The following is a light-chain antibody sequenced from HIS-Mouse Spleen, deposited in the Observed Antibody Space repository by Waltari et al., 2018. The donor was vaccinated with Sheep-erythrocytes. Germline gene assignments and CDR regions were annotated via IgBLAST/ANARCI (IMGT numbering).Light chain of an antibody. CDR3: CSYAGSYNHV. J-gene: IGLJ1*01. CDR1: SSDVGGYNY. Sequence: QSALTQPRSVSGSPGQSVTISCTGTSSDVGGYNYVSWYQQHPGKAPKLTIYDVSKRSPGVPERFSGSKSGNTASLTISGLQAEDEADYYCCSYAGSYNHVFATGTKVTVL. CDR2: DVS. V-gene: IGLV2-11*01.